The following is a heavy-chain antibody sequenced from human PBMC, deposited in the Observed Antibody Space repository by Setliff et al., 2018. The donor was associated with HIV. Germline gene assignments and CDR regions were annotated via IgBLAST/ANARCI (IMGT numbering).Heavy chain of an antibody. CDR3: ARAAVGNTGPFDL. CDR2: VSSRGDT. CDR1: DSGTYY. V-gene: IGHV4-4*07. D-gene: IGHD1-26*01. J-gene: IGHJ4*02. Sequence: KPSETLSLTCTVSDSGTYYWSWIRQPAGKGLEWIGRVSSRGDTNYNPSLKSRVTMSVDTSKNQFSLKLTPVTASDTAVYYCARAAVGNTGPFDLWGQGSPVTVSS.